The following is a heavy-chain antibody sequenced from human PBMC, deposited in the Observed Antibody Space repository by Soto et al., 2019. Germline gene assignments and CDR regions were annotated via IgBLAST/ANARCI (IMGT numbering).Heavy chain of an antibody. Sequence: SVKVSCKASGGTFSSYAISWVRQAPGQGLEWMGGIIPIFGTANYAQKSQGRVTITADESTSTAYMELSSLRSEDTAVYYCARDCSSTSCYTGYYYYYYGMDVWGQGTTVTVS. J-gene: IGHJ6*02. CDR3: ARDCSSTSCYTGYYYYYYGMDV. CDR1: GGTFSSYA. CDR2: IIPIFGTA. D-gene: IGHD2-2*02. V-gene: IGHV1-69*13.